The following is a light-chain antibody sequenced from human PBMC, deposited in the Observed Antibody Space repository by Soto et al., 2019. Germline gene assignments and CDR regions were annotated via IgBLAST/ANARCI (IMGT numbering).Light chain of an antibody. V-gene: IGKV1-39*01. CDR2: TAS. CDR1: QSISTY. CDR3: QQSYSSPPT. J-gene: IGKJ1*01. Sequence: DIQMPQSQSSLSASVGDRVTITCRASQSISTYLNWYQQKPGKAPKLLISTASSLQSEVPSRFSGRRSGTDFTLTISSLQPEDFATYYCQQSYSSPPTFGQGTKVDIK.